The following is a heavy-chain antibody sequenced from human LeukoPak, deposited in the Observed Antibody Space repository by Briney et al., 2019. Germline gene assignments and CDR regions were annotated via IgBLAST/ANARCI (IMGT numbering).Heavy chain of an antibody. Sequence: GGSLRLSCAASGFTVSDLNMQWVRQAPGKGLEWVSSISRTSTYMYCADSVKGRFTISRNNAQKFLFLQMNSLRVEDTAVYYCARDRWRVERTSYYSAFEAFDIWGQGTMVTVSS. J-gene: IGHJ3*02. CDR2: ISRTSTYM. V-gene: IGHV3-21*01. CDR3: ARDRWRVERTSYYSAFEAFDI. CDR1: GFTVSDLN. D-gene: IGHD3-22*01.